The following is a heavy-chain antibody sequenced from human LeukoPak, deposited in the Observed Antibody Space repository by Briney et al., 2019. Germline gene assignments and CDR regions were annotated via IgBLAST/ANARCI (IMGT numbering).Heavy chain of an antibody. CDR1: GFTFSTYS. CDR2: ISGSSDYI. D-gene: IGHD1-26*01. Sequence: GGSLRLSCAAPGFTFSTYSMNWVRQAPGKGLEWVSCISGSSDYIYYADSVKGRFTISRDNAKNSLYLQMNSLRAEDTAVYYCARERDGSYYGEGGYWGQGTLVTVSS. J-gene: IGHJ4*02. V-gene: IGHV3-21*05. CDR3: ARERDGSYYGEGGY.